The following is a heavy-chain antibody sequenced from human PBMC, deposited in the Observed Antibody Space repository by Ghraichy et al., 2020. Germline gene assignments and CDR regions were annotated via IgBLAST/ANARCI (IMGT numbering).Heavy chain of an antibody. V-gene: IGHV4-39*01. D-gene: IGHD2-21*02. Sequence: SQTLSLTCTVSGGSISVSSSYFWGWSRQPPGKGLEWIGSIYYYGNTYYNPSLKSRVTISVDTSKNQFSLKLSSVTAADTAVYYCARHENIVVVTAARAFDIWGQGTMVTVSS. CDR2: IYYYGNT. CDR3: ARHENIVVVTAARAFDI. J-gene: IGHJ3*02. CDR1: GGSISVSSSYF.